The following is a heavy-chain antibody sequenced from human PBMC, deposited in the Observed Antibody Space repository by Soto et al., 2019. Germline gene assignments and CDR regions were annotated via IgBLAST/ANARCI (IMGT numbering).Heavy chain of an antibody. J-gene: IGHJ5*02. Sequence: EVPLLESGGGLVQPGGSLSPSFAAPGFTFTSYAMNWFRKGPGKGLGGVSGISVNDGRAYYADSVKGRFTVSRDNSKNTLYLQMNSLRAEDTAVYSCVKGYGSGLNWFDRWGQGTLVTVSS. CDR2: ISVNDGRA. CDR3: VKGYGSGLNWFDR. CDR1: GFTFTSYA. V-gene: IGHV3-23*01. D-gene: IGHD3-10*01.